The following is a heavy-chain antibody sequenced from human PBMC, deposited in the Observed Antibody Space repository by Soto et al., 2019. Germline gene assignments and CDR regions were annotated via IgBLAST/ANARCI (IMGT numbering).Heavy chain of an antibody. Sequence: QVQLVESGGGVVQPGTSLRLSCTASGFTFNSYAMHWVRQAPGKGLEWVALIWYDGSSKDYADSVKGRFTVSRDNSMNTLYLQMNSLRAEDTGVYYCVRHAYDLMYYFTYWGQGTLVIVSS. CDR2: IWYDGSSK. J-gene: IGHJ4*02. CDR1: GFTFNSYA. D-gene: IGHD1-1*01. CDR3: VRHAYDLMYYFTY. V-gene: IGHV3-33*01.